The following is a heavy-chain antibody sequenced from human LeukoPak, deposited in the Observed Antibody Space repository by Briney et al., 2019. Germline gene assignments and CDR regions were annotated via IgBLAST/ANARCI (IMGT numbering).Heavy chain of an antibody. D-gene: IGHD3-10*01. Sequence: SETLSLTCTVSGGSVSSYYWNWIRQPAGKGLEWIGRVYSTGSTNYNPSLKSRVTISVDTSKNQFSLKLSSVTAPDTAVYYCARDQGTGSGRYYYYYMDVWGKGTTVTISS. CDR1: GGSVSSYY. CDR3: ARDQGTGSGRYYYYYMDV. CDR2: VYSTGST. V-gene: IGHV4-4*07. J-gene: IGHJ6*03.